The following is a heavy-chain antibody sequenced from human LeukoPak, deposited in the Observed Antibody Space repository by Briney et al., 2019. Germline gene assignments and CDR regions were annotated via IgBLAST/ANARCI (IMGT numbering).Heavy chain of an antibody. CDR1: GYTFTSYY. CDR3: ARDPRVIVVVPAAMNWFDP. V-gene: IGHV1-46*01. CDR2: INPSGGST. J-gene: IGHJ5*02. D-gene: IGHD2-2*01. Sequence: ASVKVSCKASGYTFTSYYMHWVRQAPGQGLEWMGIINPSGGSTSYAQKFQGRVTMTRDTSTSTAYMELRSLRSDDTAVYYCARDPRVIVVVPAAMNWFDPWGQGTLVTVSS.